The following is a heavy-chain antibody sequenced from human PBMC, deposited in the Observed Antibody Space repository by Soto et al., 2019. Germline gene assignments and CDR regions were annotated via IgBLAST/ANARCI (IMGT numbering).Heavy chain of an antibody. J-gene: IGHJ4*02. D-gene: IGHD3-16*01. V-gene: IGHV3-23*01. CDR2: ISGSGDNP. CDR1: GFTFSNYA. Sequence: EVQLLESGGGLVQPGESLRLSCAASGFTFSNYAMSWIRQATGKGLEWVSSISGSGDNPYHADSVKGRLTISRDNSQSTLYLQMTSLRAEDTAVYYCAKDSGGKNTDTFAYWGQGTRVTVSS. CDR3: AKDSGGKNTDTFAY.